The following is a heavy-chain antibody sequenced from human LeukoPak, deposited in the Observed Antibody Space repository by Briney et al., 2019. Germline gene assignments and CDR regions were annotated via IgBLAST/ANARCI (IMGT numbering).Heavy chain of an antibody. CDR1: GGSISSGGYY. CDR2: IYYSGGT. J-gene: IGHJ4*02. D-gene: IGHD6-13*01. Sequence: SETLSLTCTVSGGSISSGGYYWSWIRQHPGKGLEWIGYIYYSGGTYYNPSLKSRVTISVDTSKNQFSLKLSSVTAADTAVYYCARASSSIAAAGTVDYWGQGALVTVSS. V-gene: IGHV4-31*03. CDR3: ARASSSIAAAGTVDY.